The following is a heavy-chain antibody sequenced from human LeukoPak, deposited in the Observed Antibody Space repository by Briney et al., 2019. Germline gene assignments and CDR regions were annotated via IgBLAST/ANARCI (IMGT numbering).Heavy chain of an antibody. V-gene: IGHV3-23*01. J-gene: IGHJ4*02. CDR1: GFTFSTYA. CDR3: VKDRCDXATCPEX. CDR2: ISNNGDSA. D-gene: IGHD2-21*01. Sequence: GGSLRLSCAASGFTFSTYAMSWVRQAPGEGLEWVSGISNNGDSAYYADSVKGRFTISRDNPKNTLHLQMSSLRAEDTALYYCVKDRCDXATCPEXWGQGTLVTVS.